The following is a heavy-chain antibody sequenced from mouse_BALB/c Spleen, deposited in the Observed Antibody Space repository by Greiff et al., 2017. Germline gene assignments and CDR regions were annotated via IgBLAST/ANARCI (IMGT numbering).Heavy chain of an antibody. Sequence: EVQRVESGGGLVKPGGSLKLSCAASGFAFSSYDMSWVRQTPEKRLEWVAYISSGGGSTYYPDTVKGRFTISRDNAKNTLYLQMSSLKSEDTAMYYCARDGSSYWFAYWGQGTLVTVSA. V-gene: IGHV5-12-1*01. J-gene: IGHJ3*01. CDR2: ISSGGGST. CDR3: ARDGSSYWFAY. D-gene: IGHD1-1*01. CDR1: GFAFSSYD.